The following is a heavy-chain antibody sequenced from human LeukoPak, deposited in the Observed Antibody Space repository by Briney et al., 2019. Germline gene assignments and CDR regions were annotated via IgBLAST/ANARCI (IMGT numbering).Heavy chain of an antibody. CDR3: ARVRYGELDV. CDR1: GITFRSFA. J-gene: IGHJ6*02. D-gene: IGHD4-17*01. Sequence: GGSLRLSCAASGITFRSFALSWVRQAPGKGLEWVSSMSGSGGSTYYADSVKGRFTISRDDSKNTLYLQMNSLRAEDTAVYYCARVRYGELDVWGQGTMVTVSS. CDR2: MSGSGGST. V-gene: IGHV3-23*01.